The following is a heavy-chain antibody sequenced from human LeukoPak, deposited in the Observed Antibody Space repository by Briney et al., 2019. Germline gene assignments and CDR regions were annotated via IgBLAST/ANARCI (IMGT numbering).Heavy chain of an antibody. Sequence: SQTLSLTCTVSGGSISSGDYYWSWIRQPPGKGLEWIGYIYYSGSTYYNPSLKSRVTISVDTSKNQFSLKLRSVTAADTAVYYCARLTLYYDFWSGPSAPNYFDYWGQGTLVTVSS. D-gene: IGHD3-3*01. J-gene: IGHJ4*02. CDR2: IYYSGST. CDR1: GGSISSGDYY. CDR3: ARLTLYYDFWSGPSAPNYFDY. V-gene: IGHV4-30-4*08.